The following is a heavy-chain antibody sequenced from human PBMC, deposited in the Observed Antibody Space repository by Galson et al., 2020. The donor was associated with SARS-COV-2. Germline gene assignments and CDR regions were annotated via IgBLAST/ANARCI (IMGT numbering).Heavy chain of an antibody. D-gene: IGHD3-10*01. J-gene: IGHJ5*02. CDR3: ARGDYYGSGGANVDP. V-gene: IGHV3-33*01. CDR1: GFTFSSYG. Sequence: GESLKISCAASGFTFSSYGMHWVPQAPGKGLEWVAVIWYEGSNKYYADSVKGRFTISRDNSKNTLYLQMNSLRAEDTAVYYCARGDYYGSGGANVDPWGQGTLVTVSS. CDR2: IWYEGSNK.